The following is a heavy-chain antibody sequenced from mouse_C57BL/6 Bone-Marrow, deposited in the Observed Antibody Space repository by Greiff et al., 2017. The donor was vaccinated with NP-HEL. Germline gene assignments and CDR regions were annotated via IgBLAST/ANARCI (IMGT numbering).Heavy chain of an antibody. V-gene: IGHV1-53*01. CDR1: GYTFTSYW. CDR2: INPSNGGT. D-gene: IGHD1-1*01. Sequence: QVHVKQPGTELVKPGASVKLSCKASGYTFTSYWMHWVKQRPGQGLEWIGNINPSNGGTNYNEKFKSKATLTVDKSSSTAYMQLSSLTSEDSAVYYCARGITTVVQYFDYWGQGTTLTVSS. CDR3: ARGITTVVQYFDY. J-gene: IGHJ2*01.